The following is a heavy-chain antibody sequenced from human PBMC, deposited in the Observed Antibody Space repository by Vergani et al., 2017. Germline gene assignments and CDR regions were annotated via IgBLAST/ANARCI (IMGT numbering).Heavy chain of an antibody. V-gene: IGHV3-15*07. Sequence: EVQLVESGGGIVKPGGSLRLSCVASGFSFRNAWMNWVRRTPGKGLEWVGRIKSTFDRGTTDYAAAVKGRFTISRDDSKSIAYLQMSSRKAEDTAVYYCTRDRLDDSYAYFDYWGQGTLVTVSP. CDR1: GFSFRNAW. CDR3: TRDRLDDSYAYFDY. J-gene: IGHJ4*02. CDR2: IKSTFDRGTT. D-gene: IGHD3-16*01.